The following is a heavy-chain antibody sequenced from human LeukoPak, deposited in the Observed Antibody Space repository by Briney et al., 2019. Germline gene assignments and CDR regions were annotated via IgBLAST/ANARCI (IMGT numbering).Heavy chain of an antibody. V-gene: IGHV4-59*01. J-gene: IGHJ4*02. CDR2: IYYSGST. CDR3: AREGALNGSPFDY. CDR1: GGSISSYY. Sequence: PSETLSLTCTVSGGSISSYYWSWIRQPPGKGLEWIGYIYYSGSTNYNPSLKSRVTISVDTSKNQFSLKLSSVTAADTAVYYCAREGALNGSPFDYWGQGTLVTVSS. D-gene: IGHD5-24*01.